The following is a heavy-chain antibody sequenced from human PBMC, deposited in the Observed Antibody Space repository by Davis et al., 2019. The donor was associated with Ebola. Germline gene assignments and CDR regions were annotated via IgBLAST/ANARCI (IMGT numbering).Heavy chain of an antibody. CDR3: ARDMARITIFGVVRNWFDP. CDR2: INHSGST. Sequence: SETLSLTCAVYGGSFSGYYWSWIRQPPGKGLEWIGEINHSGSTNYNPSLKSRVTISVDTSKNQFSLKLSSVTAADTAVYYCARDMARITIFGVVRNWFDPWGRGTLVTVSS. D-gene: IGHD3-3*01. J-gene: IGHJ5*02. V-gene: IGHV4-34*01. CDR1: GGSFSGYY.